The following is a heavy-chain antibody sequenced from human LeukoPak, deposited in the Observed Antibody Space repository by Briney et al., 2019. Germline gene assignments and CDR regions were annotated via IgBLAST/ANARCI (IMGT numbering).Heavy chain of an antibody. D-gene: IGHD3-3*01. V-gene: IGHV1-8*01. CDR3: ARDPTPYYDFWSGYYIANSMNY. J-gene: IGHJ4*02. Sequence: ASVKVSCKASGYTFTSYDINWVRQATGQGLEWMGWMNPNSGNTGYAQKFQGRVTMTRNTSISTAYMELSSLRSEDTAVYYCARDPTPYYDFWSGYYIANSMNYWGQGTLVTVSS. CDR1: GYTFTSYD. CDR2: MNPNSGNT.